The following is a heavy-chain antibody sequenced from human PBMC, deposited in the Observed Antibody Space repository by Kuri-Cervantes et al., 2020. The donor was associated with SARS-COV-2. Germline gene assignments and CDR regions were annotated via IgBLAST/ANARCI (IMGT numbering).Heavy chain of an antibody. CDR3: ARVDPPLIDSSGLTGIDY. D-gene: IGHD6-19*01. CDR1: GFTFSSYE. CDR2: ISSSGSTI. Sequence: GGSPRLSCAASGFTFSSYEMNWVRQAPGKGLEWVSYISSSGSTIYYADSVKGRFTISRDNAKNSLYLQMNSLRAEDTAVYYCARVDPPLIDSSGLTGIDYWGQGTLVTVSS. V-gene: IGHV3-48*03. J-gene: IGHJ4*02.